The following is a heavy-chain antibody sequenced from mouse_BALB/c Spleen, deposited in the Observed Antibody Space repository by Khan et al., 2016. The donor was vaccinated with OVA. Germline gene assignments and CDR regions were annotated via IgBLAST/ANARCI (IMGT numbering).Heavy chain of an antibody. J-gene: IGHJ2*01. V-gene: IGHV3-2*02. Sequence: EVQLQESGPGLVKPSQSLSLTCTVTGYSITSGYGWNWIRQCPGNKVEWMGHISYSGSTNYNQSLKSRSHINRDTSKNQFFLQLNSVTTEDTATYYCARTTEIKSWGQGPTLTVPS. CDR2: ISYSGST. CDR3: ARTTEIKS. CDR1: GYSITSGYG. D-gene: IGHD2-12*01.